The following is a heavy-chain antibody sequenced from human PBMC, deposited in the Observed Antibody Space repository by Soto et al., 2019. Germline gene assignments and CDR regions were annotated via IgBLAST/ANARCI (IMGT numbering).Heavy chain of an antibody. J-gene: IGHJ3*02. CDR3: ARGLAMAYYYDSRGYYYDAFDI. CDR1: GYTFTSYG. V-gene: IGHV1-18*01. D-gene: IGHD3-22*01. CDR2: ISAYNGNT. Sequence: QVQLVQSGAEVKKPGASVKVSCKASGYTFTSYGISWVRQAPGQGLEWMGWISAYNGNTNYAQKLQGRVTMTTATSTSTAYMELRSLRSDSTSVYYCARGLAMAYYYDSRGYYYDAFDIWGQGTMVTVSS.